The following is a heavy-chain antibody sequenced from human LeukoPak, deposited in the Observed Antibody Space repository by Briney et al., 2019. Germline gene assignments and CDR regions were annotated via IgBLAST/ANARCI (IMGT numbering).Heavy chain of an antibody. D-gene: IGHD3-16*01. CDR1: GFIFDDSL. CDR2: ISRDGSTP. Sequence: GGSLRLSCVASGFIFDDSLMHWVRQAPGKGLEWISLISRDGSTPYYADSVKGRFTISRDNSKNSLFLQMNSLTPEATAVYYCARDIRGNYFDSWGQGTLVTVSS. V-gene: IGHV3-43*01. J-gene: IGHJ4*02. CDR3: ARDIRGNYFDS.